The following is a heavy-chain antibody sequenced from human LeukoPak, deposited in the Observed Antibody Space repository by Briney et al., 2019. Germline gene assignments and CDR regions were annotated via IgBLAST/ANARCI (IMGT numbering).Heavy chain of an antibody. CDR1: GFTFSNAW. Sequence: GGSLRLSCAASGFTFSNAWMSWVRQAPGKGLEWVGRIKSKTDGGTTDYAAPVKGRFTISRDDSKNTLYLQMNSLKTEDTAVYYCTTVDSDYTLGTVDYWGQGTLVTVSS. J-gene: IGHJ4*02. CDR3: TTVDSDYTLGTVDY. D-gene: IGHD4-11*01. V-gene: IGHV3-15*01. CDR2: IKSKTDGGTT.